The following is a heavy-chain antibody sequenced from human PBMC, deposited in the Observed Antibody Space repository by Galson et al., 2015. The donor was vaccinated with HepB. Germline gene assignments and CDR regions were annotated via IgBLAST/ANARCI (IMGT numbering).Heavy chain of an antibody. J-gene: IGHJ3*02. V-gene: IGHV3-33*01. Sequence: SLRLSCAASGFTFSSYGMHWVRQAPGKGLEWVAIIWSDGSNEYYADSVKGRFTIYRDNSRNTLYLQMNSLRAEDTAVYYCATEYNNSPAFDIWGQGTMVTVSS. CDR2: IWSDGSNE. D-gene: IGHD2/OR15-2a*01. CDR3: ATEYNNSPAFDI. CDR1: GFTFSSYG.